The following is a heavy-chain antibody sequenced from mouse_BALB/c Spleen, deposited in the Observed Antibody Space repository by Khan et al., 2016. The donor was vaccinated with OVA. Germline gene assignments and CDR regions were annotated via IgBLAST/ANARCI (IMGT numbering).Heavy chain of an antibody. V-gene: IGHV1S136*01. CDR1: GYRFTSYL. Sequence: VQLQQSGPELVKPGTSVKMSCKASGYRFTSYLIHWVKQKPGQGLEWIGYINPYNGATKYDEKFKGKATLTSDKSSNIAYMELSSLTSEDSAVYYCARGNWQSYYFDYWGQGTTLTVSS. J-gene: IGHJ2*01. CDR3: ARGNWQSYYFDY. D-gene: IGHD4-1*01. CDR2: INPYNGAT.